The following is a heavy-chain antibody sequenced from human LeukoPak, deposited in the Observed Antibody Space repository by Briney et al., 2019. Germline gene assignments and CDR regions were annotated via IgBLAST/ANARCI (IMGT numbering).Heavy chain of an antibody. CDR1: RFTFSNFD. D-gene: IGHD1-26*01. V-gene: IGHV3-30*02. CDR3: ARQIGASIDY. J-gene: IGHJ4*02. CDR2: IRFDGSNE. Sequence: GGSLRLSCAASRFTFSNFDMHWVRQAPGKGLEWVTFIRFDGSNEYYADSVRGRFTISRDSSKNTLYLQMSSLRPEDTAVYYCARQIGASIDYWGQGTLVTVSS.